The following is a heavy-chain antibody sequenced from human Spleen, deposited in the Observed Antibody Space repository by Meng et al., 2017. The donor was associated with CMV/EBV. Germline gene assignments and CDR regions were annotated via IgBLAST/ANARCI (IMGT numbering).Heavy chain of an antibody. Sequence: SVKVSCKASGGTFTTYTFSWVRQAPGQGLEWMGRIIPMAGIGNYAEKFQGRVTITADKSTSTAYMELSGLRSEDTAVYFCARHVQGGIWYFDLWGRGTLVTVSS. CDR1: GGTFTTYT. V-gene: IGHV1-69*02. J-gene: IGHJ2*01. D-gene: IGHD3-10*02. CDR3: ARHVQGGIWYFDL. CDR2: IIPMAGIG.